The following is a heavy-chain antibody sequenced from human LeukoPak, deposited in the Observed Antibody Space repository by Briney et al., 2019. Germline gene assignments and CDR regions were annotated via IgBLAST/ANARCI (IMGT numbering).Heavy chain of an antibody. Sequence: GGSLRLSCAASGFTFSSHAMDWVRQAPGKGLEWVSAISGSGGSTYYADSVKGRFTISRDNSKTTLFLQMNSLRAEDTAVYYCARTYSSGVSWFDPWGQGTLVTVSS. CDR1: GFTFSSHA. J-gene: IGHJ5*02. D-gene: IGHD6-19*01. CDR2: ISGSGGST. V-gene: IGHV3-23*01. CDR3: ARTYSSGVSWFDP.